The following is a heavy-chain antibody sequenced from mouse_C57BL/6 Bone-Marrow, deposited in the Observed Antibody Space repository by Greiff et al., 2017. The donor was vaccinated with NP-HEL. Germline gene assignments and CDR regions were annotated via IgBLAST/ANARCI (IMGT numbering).Heavy chain of an antibody. V-gene: IGHV1-64*01. D-gene: IGHD2-4*01. CDR1: GYTFTSYW. CDR2: IYPNSGST. Sequence: QVQLQQPGAELVKPGASVKLSCKASGYTFTSYWMHWVKQRPGQGLEWIGMIYPNSGSTNYNEKFKSKATLTVDKSSSTAYMQLSSLTSEYSAVYYCARDYGYFDYWGQGTTLTVSA. CDR3: ARDYGYFDY. J-gene: IGHJ2*01.